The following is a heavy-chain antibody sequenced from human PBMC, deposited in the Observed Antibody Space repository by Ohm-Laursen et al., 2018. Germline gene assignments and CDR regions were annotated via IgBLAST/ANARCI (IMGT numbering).Heavy chain of an antibody. D-gene: IGHD3-3*01. Sequence: SLRLSCAAPGFTFDDYAMHWVRQAPGKGLEWVSVISGSGANTYYADSVKGRFTISRDNSKNTLYLQMNSLRAEDTAVYYCAKSTHDFWSGYPPDYWGQGTLVTVSS. V-gene: IGHV3-23*01. J-gene: IGHJ4*02. CDR3: AKSTHDFWSGYPPDY. CDR1: GFTFDDYA. CDR2: ISGSGANT.